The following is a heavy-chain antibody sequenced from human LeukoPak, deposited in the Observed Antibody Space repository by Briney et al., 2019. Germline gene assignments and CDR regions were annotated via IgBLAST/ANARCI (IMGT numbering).Heavy chain of an antibody. Sequence: GGSLRLSCAASGFTVSSNYMSWVRQAPGKGLEWVSVIYSGGSTYYADSVKGRFTISRDNSKNTLYLQMNSLRAEDTAVYYCARDQCSGGSCYSFGYWGQGTLVTVSS. J-gene: IGHJ4*02. CDR1: GFTVSSNY. CDR2: IYSGGST. V-gene: IGHV3-53*05. CDR3: ARDQCSGGSCYSFGY. D-gene: IGHD2-15*01.